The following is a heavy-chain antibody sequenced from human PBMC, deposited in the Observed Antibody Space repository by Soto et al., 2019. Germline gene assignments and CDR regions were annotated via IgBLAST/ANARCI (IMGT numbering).Heavy chain of an antibody. CDR2: IWKDGNNK. CDR1: GFTVSNYG. J-gene: IGHJ3*02. Sequence: QVQLVESGGGVVQPGQSLRLSCAASGFTVSNYGMHWVRQAPGKGLEWVAVIWKDGNNKYYRDSVKGRFTISRDNSKNTLELQMGGLRGEDTAVYDCARGEAWTDEAFDIWGQGTMVTVSS. V-gene: IGHV3-33*01. D-gene: IGHD5-12*01. CDR3: ARGEAWTDEAFDI.